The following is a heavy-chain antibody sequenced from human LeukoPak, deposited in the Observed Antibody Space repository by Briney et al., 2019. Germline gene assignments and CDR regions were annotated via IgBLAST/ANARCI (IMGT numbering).Heavy chain of an antibody. J-gene: IGHJ1*01. CDR2: ISGSGGST. V-gene: IGHV3-23*01. CDR3: ATDPTVAGTSEYFQH. CDR1: GFTFSNAW. D-gene: IGHD6-19*01. Sequence: TGGSLRLSCAAPGFTFSNAWMSWARQAPGKGLEWVSVISGSGGSTYYADSVKGRCTISRDNSKNTLYLEMNSLRAEDTAVYYCATDPTVAGTSEYFQHWGQGTLVTVSS.